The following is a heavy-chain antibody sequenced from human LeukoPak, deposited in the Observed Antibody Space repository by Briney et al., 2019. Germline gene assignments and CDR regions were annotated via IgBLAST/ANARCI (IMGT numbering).Heavy chain of an antibody. CDR2: IYYSGST. D-gene: IGHD3-22*01. J-gene: IGHJ2*01. Sequence: PSETLSLTCTVSGGSISSSSYYWGWIRQPPGKGLEWIGSIYYSGSTSYNPSLKSRATISVDTSKNQFSLKLSSVTAADTAVYYCARGVTLIVVVIHDWYFDLWGRGTVFTVSS. CDR1: GGSISSSSYY. CDR3: ARGVTLIVVVIHDWYFDL. V-gene: IGHV4-39*01.